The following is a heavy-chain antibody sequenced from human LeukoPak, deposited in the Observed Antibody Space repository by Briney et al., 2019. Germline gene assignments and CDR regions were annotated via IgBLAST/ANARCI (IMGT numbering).Heavy chain of an antibody. CDR3: GKDCTGYYDSSGCAEYFQH. Sequence: GGSLRLSCAASGFTFSSYWMPWVRQAPGKGLEWVSAISGSGGSTYYADSVKGRFTISRGNSKNTLYLQMNSLRAEDTAVYYCGKDCTGYYDSSGCAEYFQHWGQGTLVTVSS. CDR2: ISGSGGST. D-gene: IGHD3-22*01. J-gene: IGHJ1*01. CDR1: GFTFSSYW. V-gene: IGHV3-23*01.